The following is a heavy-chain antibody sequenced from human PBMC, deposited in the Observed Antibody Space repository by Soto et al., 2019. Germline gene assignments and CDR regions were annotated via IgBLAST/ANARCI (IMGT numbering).Heavy chain of an antibody. J-gene: IGHJ4*02. CDR2: ISGGGDTT. V-gene: IGHV3-23*01. CDR3: AKGRGGSGSLPPRVDF. D-gene: IGHD3-10*01. CDR1: GFTFNNYA. Sequence: EVQLLESGGGLVQPGGSLRLSCAASGFTFNNYAMTWVRQAPGKGLEWVSAISGGGDTTSYADSVKGRITVSRDGSKNTLYLQMSSLRAEDTALYYCAKGRGGSGSLPPRVDFWGQGTLVTVSS.